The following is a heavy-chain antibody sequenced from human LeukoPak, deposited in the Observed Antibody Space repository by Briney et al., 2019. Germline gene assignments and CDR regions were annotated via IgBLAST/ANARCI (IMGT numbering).Heavy chain of an antibody. D-gene: IGHD3-16*01. J-gene: IGHJ4*02. CDR1: GYTFTNYA. CDR2: INAGNGNT. Sequence: ASVKVSCKGSGYTFTNYAVHWVRQAPGQRLEWMGWINAGNGNTKYSQKFQGRVTITRDTSASTAYMELSSLRSEDTAVYYCASPTDGGAFDYWGQGTLVTVSS. CDR3: ASPTDGGAFDY. V-gene: IGHV1-3*01.